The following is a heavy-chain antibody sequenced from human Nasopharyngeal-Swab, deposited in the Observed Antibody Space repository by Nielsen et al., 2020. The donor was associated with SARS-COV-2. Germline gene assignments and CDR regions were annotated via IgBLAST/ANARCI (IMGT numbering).Heavy chain of an antibody. CDR2: ISSSSSYI. CDR3: ARMDHIVVVPAAPGGVDY. J-gene: IGHJ4*02. V-gene: IGHV3-21*01. Sequence: VRQAPGKGLEWVSSISSSSSYIYYADSVKGRFTISRDNAKNSLYLQMNSLRAEDTAVYYCARMDHIVVVPAAPGGVDYWGQGTLVTVSS. D-gene: IGHD2-2*01.